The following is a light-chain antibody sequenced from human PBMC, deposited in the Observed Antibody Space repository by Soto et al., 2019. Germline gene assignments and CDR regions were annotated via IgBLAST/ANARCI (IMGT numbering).Light chain of an antibody. CDR3: QQSATSPPEVT. J-gene: IGKJ4*01. Sequence: EIVLTQSPGTLSLSPGERATLSCRASQSVSSSYLAWYQKKPGQAPRLLIYDTSNRATGIPDRFSGSGSGTDFTLTISRLEPEDFAVYYCQQSATSPPEVTFGGGTKVEI. V-gene: IGKV3-20*01. CDR2: DTS. CDR1: QSVSSSY.